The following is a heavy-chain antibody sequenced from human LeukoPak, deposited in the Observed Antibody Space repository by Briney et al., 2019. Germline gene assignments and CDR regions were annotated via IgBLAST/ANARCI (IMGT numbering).Heavy chain of an antibody. CDR1: GFTFSSYG. CDR3: AKDMAGGIAVAGTGFDY. J-gene: IGHJ4*02. D-gene: IGHD6-19*01. V-gene: IGHV3-30*02. Sequence: GGSLRLSCAASGFTFSSYGMHWVRQAPGKGLEWVAFIRYDGSNKYYADSVKGRFTISRDNSKNTLYLQMNSLRAEDTALYYCAKDMAGGIAVAGTGFDYWGQGTLVTVSS. CDR2: IRYDGSNK.